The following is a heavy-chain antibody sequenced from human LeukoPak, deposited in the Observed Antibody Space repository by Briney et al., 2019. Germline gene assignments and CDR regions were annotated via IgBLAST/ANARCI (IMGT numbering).Heavy chain of an antibody. CDR2: IYYSGST. J-gene: IGHJ6*02. D-gene: IGHD7-27*01. CDR1: GGSMNNRDYY. Sequence: PSQTLSLTCTVSGGSMNNRDYYWSWIRQPPGKGLEWIGYIYYSGSTYYNPSLKSRVTISGDTPKNQFYLKLTPATAADTAVYYCARNWGAAGWDNYNGMDVWGQGTTVTVSS. CDR3: ARNWGAAGWDNYNGMDV. V-gene: IGHV4-30-4*01.